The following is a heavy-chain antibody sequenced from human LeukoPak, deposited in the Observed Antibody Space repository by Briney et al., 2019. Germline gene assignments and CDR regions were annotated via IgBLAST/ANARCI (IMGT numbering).Heavy chain of an antibody. CDR1: GGSFSGYY. J-gene: IGHJ5*02. CDR2: INHSGST. CDR3: ARGGIAAAVYNWFDP. D-gene: IGHD6-13*01. Sequence: SETLSLTCAVYGGSFSGYYWSWIRQPPGKGLEWIGDINHSGSTNYNPSLKRRVTISVDTSKNQFSLKLSSVTAADTAVYYCARGGIAAAVYNWFDPWGQGTLVTVSS. V-gene: IGHV4-34*01.